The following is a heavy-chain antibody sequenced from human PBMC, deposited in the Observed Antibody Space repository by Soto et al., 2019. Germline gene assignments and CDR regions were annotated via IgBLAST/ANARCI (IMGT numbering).Heavy chain of an antibody. D-gene: IGHD3-10*01. CDR3: AKDLIFQITMVQGNWFDP. CDR1: GFTFSSYA. Sequence: GGSLRLSCAASGFTFSSYAMSWVRQAPGKGLEWVSAISGSGGSTYYADSVKGRFTISRDNSKNTLYLQMNSLRAEDTAVYYCAKDLIFQITMVQGNWFDPWGQGTLVTVSS. CDR2: ISGSGGST. V-gene: IGHV3-23*01. J-gene: IGHJ5*02.